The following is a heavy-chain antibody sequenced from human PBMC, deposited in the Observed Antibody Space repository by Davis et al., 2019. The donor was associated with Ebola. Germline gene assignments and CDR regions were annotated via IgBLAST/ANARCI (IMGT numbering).Heavy chain of an antibody. D-gene: IGHD6-13*01. J-gene: IGHJ6*04. CDR1: GYTFTASY. V-gene: IGHV1-2*06. CDR2: INPNGGGT. CDR3: ARDREAAAAGYYGMDV. Sequence: ASVKVSCKASGYTFTASYIHWVRQAPGQGLEWMGRINPNGGGTVYAQKFQGRVTMTRDTSISTAYMDLSRLISDDMAVYYCARDREAAAAGYYGMDVWGKGTAVTVSS.